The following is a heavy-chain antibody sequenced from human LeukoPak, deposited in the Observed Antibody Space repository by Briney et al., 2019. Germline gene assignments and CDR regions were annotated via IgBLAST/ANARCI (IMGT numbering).Heavy chain of an antibody. CDR3: ARVRRSSSSLYYYYYYGMDV. V-gene: IGHV4-34*01. CDR1: GGSFIGYY. D-gene: IGHD6-6*01. CDR2: INHSGST. J-gene: IGHJ6*02. Sequence: SETLSLTCAVSGGSFIGYYWSWIRQPPGKGLEWIGEINHSGSTNYNPSLKSRVTISVDTSKNQFSLKLSSVTAADTAVYYCARVRRSSSSLYYYYYYGMDVWGQGTTVTVSS.